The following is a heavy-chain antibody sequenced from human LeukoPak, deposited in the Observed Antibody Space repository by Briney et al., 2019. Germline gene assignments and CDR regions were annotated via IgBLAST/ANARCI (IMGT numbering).Heavy chain of an antibody. CDR1: GFTFSSYS. Sequence: KSGGSLRLSCAASGFTFSSYSMNWVRQAPGKGLEWVSSISSSSSYIYYADSVKGRFTISRDNAKNSLYLQMNSLRAEDTAVYYCARGEWELLRVIDYWGQGTLVTVSS. J-gene: IGHJ4*02. CDR3: ARGEWELLRVIDY. V-gene: IGHV3-21*01. CDR2: ISSSSSYI. D-gene: IGHD1-26*01.